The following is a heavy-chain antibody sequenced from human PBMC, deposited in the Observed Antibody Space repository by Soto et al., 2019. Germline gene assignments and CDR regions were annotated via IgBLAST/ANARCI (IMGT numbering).Heavy chain of an antibody. V-gene: IGHV4-59*01. CDR2: IYYSGST. CDR3: ARGHRDGYNAFDI. CDR1: GGSISSYY. Sequence: QVQLQASGPGLVKPSETLSLTCTVSGGSISSYYWSWIRQPPGKGLEWIGYIYYSGSTNYNPSLKSRVTISVDTSKNQFSLKLSSVTAADTAVYYCARGHRDGYNAFDIWGQGTMVTVSS. D-gene: IGHD5-12*01. J-gene: IGHJ3*02.